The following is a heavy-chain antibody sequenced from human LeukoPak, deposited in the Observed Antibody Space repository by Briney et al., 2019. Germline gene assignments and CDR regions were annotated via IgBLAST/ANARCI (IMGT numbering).Heavy chain of an antibody. Sequence: EASVKVSCKASGYTFTGYYMHWVRQATGQGLEWMGWMNPNSGNTGYAQKFQGRVTMTRNTSISTAYMELSSLRSEDTAVYYCARGSVWDILTDWGQGTLVTVSS. CDR3: ARGSVWDILTD. CDR1: GYTFTGYY. D-gene: IGHD3-9*01. CDR2: MNPNSGNT. V-gene: IGHV1-8*02. J-gene: IGHJ4*02.